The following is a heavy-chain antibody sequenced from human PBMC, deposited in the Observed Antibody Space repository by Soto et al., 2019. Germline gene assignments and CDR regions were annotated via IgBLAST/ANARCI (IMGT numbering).Heavy chain of an antibody. CDR3: ARDLNTGQWLVPCAFDI. V-gene: IGHV3-7*05. Sequence: GGSLRLSCAASGFTFSSYWMSWVRQAPGKGLEWVANIKQDGSEKYYVDSVKGRFTISRDNAKNSLYLQMNSLRAEDTAVYYCARDLNTGQWLVPCAFDIWGQGTMVTVSS. CDR2: IKQDGSEK. CDR1: GFTFSSYW. D-gene: IGHD6-19*01. J-gene: IGHJ3*02.